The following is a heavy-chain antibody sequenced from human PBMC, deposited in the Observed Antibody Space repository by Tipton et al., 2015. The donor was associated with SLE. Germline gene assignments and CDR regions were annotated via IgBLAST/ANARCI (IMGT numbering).Heavy chain of an antibody. J-gene: IGHJ3*01. CDR1: GFSIRDYW. D-gene: IGHD2-8*02. CDR3: ARDHYWSYDL. Sequence: SLRLSCAASGFSIRDYWMHWVRQDLGKGLVWVSDIDNDGTKTGYADSVRGRFTISRDNAKNTLFLQMNSLRAEDAAVYYCARDHYWSYDLWGQGTVVTVSS. CDR2: IDNDGTKT. V-gene: IGHV3-74*01.